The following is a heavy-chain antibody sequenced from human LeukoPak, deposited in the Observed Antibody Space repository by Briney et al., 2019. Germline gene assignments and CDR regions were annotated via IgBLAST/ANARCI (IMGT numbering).Heavy chain of an antibody. D-gene: IGHD6-13*01. CDR1: EFTFSTYA. V-gene: IGHV3-23*01. CDR3: AKPTSCLAAAGFDC. CDR2: ISGSGGST. J-gene: IGHJ4*02. Sequence: QPGGSLRLSCAASEFTFSTYAMSWVRQAPGKGLEWVSGISGSGGSTYYADSVKGRFTISRDNSKNTLYLQMNSLRAEDTAVYYCAKPTSCLAAAGFDCWGQGTLVTVSS.